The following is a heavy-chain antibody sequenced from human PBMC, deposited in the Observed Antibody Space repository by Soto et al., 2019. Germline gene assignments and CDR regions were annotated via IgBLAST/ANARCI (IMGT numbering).Heavy chain of an antibody. D-gene: IGHD5-12*01. V-gene: IGHV3-73*01. CDR3: AGCRDGYKFKSPFDY. CDR2: IRSKGHNYAT. CDR1: GFAFSGSA. J-gene: IGHJ4*02. Sequence: PGESLKISCAASGFAFSGSAMYWVRQASGKGPEWVGRIRSKGHNYATEYAASVKGRFTISRDDSKNTAYLQMNSLQTEDTAVYYCAGCRDGYKFKSPFDYWGQGTLVTVSS.